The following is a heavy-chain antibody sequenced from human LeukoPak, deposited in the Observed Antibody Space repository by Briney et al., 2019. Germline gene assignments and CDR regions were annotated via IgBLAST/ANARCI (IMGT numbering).Heavy chain of an antibody. CDR3: ATELRWKDH. CDR1: GYSFTNYD. Sequence: GASVKVSCKASGYSFTNYDINWVRQATGQGLEWMGWMNPNSDDTGYAQKFQGRVTMTRDTSISTAYMELSSLTSEDTAVYYCATELRWKDHWGQGTLVTVSS. J-gene: IGHJ4*02. D-gene: IGHD4-23*01. CDR2: MNPNSDDT. V-gene: IGHV1-8*01.